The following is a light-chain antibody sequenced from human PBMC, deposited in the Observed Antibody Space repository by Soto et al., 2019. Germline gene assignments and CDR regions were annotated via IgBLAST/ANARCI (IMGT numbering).Light chain of an antibody. CDR3: QQDLTYPLT. CDR1: QGISSW. V-gene: IGKV1D-16*01. Sequence: DIQMTQSPSSLSASVGDRVSITCRATQGISSWVAWYQQRPGKGPKSLIFAASSLQSGVSSRFSASGSGTDFTLTINNLQPEDSATYYCQQDLTYPLTFGGGTKVEIK. CDR2: AAS. J-gene: IGKJ4*01.